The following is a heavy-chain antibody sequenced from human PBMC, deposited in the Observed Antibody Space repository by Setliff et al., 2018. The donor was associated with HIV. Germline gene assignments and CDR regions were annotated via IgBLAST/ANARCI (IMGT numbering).Heavy chain of an antibody. D-gene: IGHD1-26*01. Sequence: SETLSLTCTVSGGSISSGSYYWSWIRQPAGKGLEWIGRMYSSGSTNYNPSLKSRVTISIDTSKNQLSLKLSSVTAADTAVYYCARPAGKGSYYGDDAFDIWGQGAMVT. CDR1: GGSISSGSYY. J-gene: IGHJ3*02. V-gene: IGHV4-61*02. CDR3: ARPAGKGSYYGDDAFDI. CDR2: MYSSGST.